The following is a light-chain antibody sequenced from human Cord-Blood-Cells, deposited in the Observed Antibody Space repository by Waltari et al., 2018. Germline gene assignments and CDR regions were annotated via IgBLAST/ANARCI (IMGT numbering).Light chain of an antibody. CDR1: QSVSSSY. CDR3: QQYGSSPPYT. CDR2: GAS. J-gene: IGKJ2*01. V-gene: IGKV3-20*01. Sequence: EIVLPQSPGTLSLSPGERAPLSCRASQSVSSSYLAWYQQKPGQAPRLLIYGASSRATGIPDRFSGSGSGTDFTLTISRLEPEDFAVYYCQQYGSSPPYTFGQGTKLEIK.